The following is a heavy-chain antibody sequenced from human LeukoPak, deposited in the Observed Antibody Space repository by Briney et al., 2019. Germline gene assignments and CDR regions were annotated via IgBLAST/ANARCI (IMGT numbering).Heavy chain of an antibody. CDR1: GGSISGYF. J-gene: IGHJ4*02. CDR2: IYSSGSN. D-gene: IGHD5-12*01. Sequence: SETLSLTCTVSGGSISGYFWSWIRQPAGKGLEWIGRIYSSGSNNYNPSLKSRVTMSLDTSKNHLSLNLSSVTAADTAVYYCTREPTSGREPTSGRPLDYWGQGTLVTVSS. CDR3: TREPTSGREPTSGRPLDY. V-gene: IGHV4-4*07.